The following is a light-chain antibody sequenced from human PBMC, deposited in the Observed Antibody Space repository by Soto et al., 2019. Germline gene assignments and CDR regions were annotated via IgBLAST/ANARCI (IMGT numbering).Light chain of an antibody. V-gene: IGKV2-30*02. CDR2: KVS. J-gene: IGKJ2*01. CDR1: QRLVHSDGSTY. CDR3: MQGTLWPYT. Sequence: DVVMTQSPLSLTVTLGQPASISCKSDQRLVHSDGSTYLHWFQQRPGQSPRRLIYKVSNRDSGVSDRFSGSGSGTDFTLKISRVEAEDIGVYLCMQGTLWPYTFGQGTKLEIK.